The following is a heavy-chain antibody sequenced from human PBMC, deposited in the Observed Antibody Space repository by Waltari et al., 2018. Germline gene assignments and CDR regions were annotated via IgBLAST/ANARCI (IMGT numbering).Heavy chain of an antibody. CDR3: AVSYTGWYGDLDY. CDR2: INPNSGGT. V-gene: IGHV1-2*02. Sequence: QVLLVQSGAEVKKPGASVKVSCKASGYSFTGYYLHWVRQAPGQGLEWMVWINPNSGGTSYAQIFQGRVTMTMDTSISTAYMELSRLTSDDTAVYYCAVSYTGWYGDLDYWGQGTLVTVSS. D-gene: IGHD6-19*01. J-gene: IGHJ4*02. CDR1: GYSFTGYY.